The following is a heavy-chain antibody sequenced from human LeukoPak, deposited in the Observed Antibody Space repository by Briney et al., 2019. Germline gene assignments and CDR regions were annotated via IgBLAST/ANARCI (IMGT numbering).Heavy chain of an antibody. V-gene: IGHV1-69*05. CDR2: IIPIFGTA. J-gene: IGHJ4*02. Sequence: SVKVSCKASGYTFTSYAISWVRQAPGQGLEWMGRIIPIFGTANYAQKFQGRVTITTDESTSTAYMELSSLRSEDTAVYYCARDSRAPMISDYWGQGTLVTVSS. D-gene: IGHD3/OR15-3a*01. CDR3: ARDSRAPMISDY. CDR1: GYTFTSYA.